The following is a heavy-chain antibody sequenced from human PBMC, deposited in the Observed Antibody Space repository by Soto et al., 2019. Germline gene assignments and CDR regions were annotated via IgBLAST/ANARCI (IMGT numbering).Heavy chain of an antibody. CDR1: GYTLTELS. Sequence: ASVKVSCKVSGYTLTELSMHWGRQAPGKGLEWMGGFDPEDGETIYAQKFQGRVTMTEDTSTDTAYMELSSLRSEDTAVYYCATLSRGSYYQLELGYWGQGTLVTVSS. CDR2: FDPEDGET. J-gene: IGHJ4*02. D-gene: IGHD1-26*01. V-gene: IGHV1-24*01. CDR3: ATLSRGSYYQLELGY.